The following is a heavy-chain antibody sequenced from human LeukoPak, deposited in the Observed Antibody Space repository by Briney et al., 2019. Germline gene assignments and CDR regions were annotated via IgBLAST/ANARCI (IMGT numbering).Heavy chain of an antibody. V-gene: IGHV3-21*01. CDR1: GFTFSSDA. CDR3: ARGGGSFSY. CDR2: INSRSTDT. D-gene: IGHD2-15*01. J-gene: IGHJ4*02. Sequence: PGGSLRLSCAGSGFTFSSDAMNWVRQAPGKGLEWVSSINSRSTDTAYADSVKGRFTISRDNGNNSLFLQMNSLGVDDTAIYFCARGGGSFSYWGQGVRVTVSS.